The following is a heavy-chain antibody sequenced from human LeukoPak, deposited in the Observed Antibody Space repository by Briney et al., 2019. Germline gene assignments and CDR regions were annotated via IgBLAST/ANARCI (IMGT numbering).Heavy chain of an antibody. J-gene: IGHJ3*02. CDR1: GFTFTSYA. CDR2: TSGSGGSA. D-gene: IGHD6-19*01. V-gene: IGHV3-23*01. CDR3: AKSRGGSRDGLDT. Sequence: GGSLILSCAASGFTFTSYAMNWFRQAPGKGLEWVSGTSGSGGSAYYADSVKGRFTISRDNSKNTLYLRLGSLRVEDTAIYYCAKSRGGSRDGLDTWGQGTMVTVSS.